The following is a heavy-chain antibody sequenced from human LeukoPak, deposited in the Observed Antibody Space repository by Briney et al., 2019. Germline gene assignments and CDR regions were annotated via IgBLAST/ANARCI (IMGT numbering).Heavy chain of an antibody. D-gene: IGHD5-18*01. CDR3: ANGGGPLRGYSYGYDY. CDR1: GGTFSSYA. CDR2: IIPIFGTA. J-gene: IGHJ4*02. V-gene: IGHV1-69*13. Sequence: GASVNVSCKASGGTFSSYAISWVRQAPGQGLEWMGGIIPIFGTANYAQKFQGRVTITADESTSTAYMELSSLRSEDTAVYYCANGGGPLRGYSYGYDYWGQGTLVTVSS.